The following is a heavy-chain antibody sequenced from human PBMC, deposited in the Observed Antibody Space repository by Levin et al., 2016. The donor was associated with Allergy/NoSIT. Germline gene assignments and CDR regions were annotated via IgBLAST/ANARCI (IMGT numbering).Heavy chain of an antibody. CDR3: ARAPGSQGYYYYGMDV. Sequence: SETLSLTCTVSGGSISSYYWSWIRQPAGKGLEWIGRIYTSGSTNYNPSLKSRVTMSVDTSKNQFSLKLSSVTAADTAVYYCARAPGSQGYYYYGMDVWGQGTTVTVSS. CDR1: GGSISSYY. CDR2: IYTSGST. D-gene: IGHD1-14*01. V-gene: IGHV4-4*07. J-gene: IGHJ6*02.